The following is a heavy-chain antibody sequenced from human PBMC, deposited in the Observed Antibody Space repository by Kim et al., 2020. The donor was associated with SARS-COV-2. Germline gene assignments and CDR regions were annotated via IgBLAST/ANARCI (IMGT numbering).Heavy chain of an antibody. V-gene: IGHV1-2*02. CDR2: INPNSGGT. D-gene: IGHD6-19*01. CDR1: GYTFTGYY. Sequence: ASVKVSCKASGYTFTGYYMHWVRQAPGQGLEWMGWINPNSGGTNYAQKFQGRVTMTRDTSISTAYMELSRLRSDDTAVYYCARDSETDSSGWYGNWCDPWGQAILVTASS. J-gene: IGHJ5*02. CDR3: ARDSETDSSGWYGNWCDP.